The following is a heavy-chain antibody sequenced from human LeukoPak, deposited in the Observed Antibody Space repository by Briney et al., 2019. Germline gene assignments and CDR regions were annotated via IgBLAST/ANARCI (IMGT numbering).Heavy chain of an antibody. CDR3: ARVRSGYSYGF. CDR2: IKQDGSEK. J-gene: IGHJ4*02. Sequence: GGSLRLSCAASGFTFSSYWMSWVRQAPGKGLEWVANIKQDGSEKYYVDSVKGRFTISRDNAKNPLYLQMNSLRAEDTAVYYCARVRSGYSYGFWGQGTLVTVSS. CDR1: GFTFSSYW. V-gene: IGHV3-7*01. D-gene: IGHD5-18*01.